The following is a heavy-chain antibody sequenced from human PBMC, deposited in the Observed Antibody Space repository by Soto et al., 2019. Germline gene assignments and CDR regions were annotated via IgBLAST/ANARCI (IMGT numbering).Heavy chain of an antibody. J-gene: IGHJ4*02. CDR3: ARDNLDCRSLYPLAFDY. V-gene: IGHV4-30-4*01. CDR2: IQVSGDT. D-gene: IGHD3-3*01. Sequence: PSETLPLSCTVSGVYISSGARYWSWILETPGKGLEWVGYIQVSGDTFYNPSLDGRVSVSVDTSNNQFSLDLTSLTAADTAVYYCARDNLDCRSLYPLAFDYWGQGALVTVPQ. CDR1: GVYISSGARY.